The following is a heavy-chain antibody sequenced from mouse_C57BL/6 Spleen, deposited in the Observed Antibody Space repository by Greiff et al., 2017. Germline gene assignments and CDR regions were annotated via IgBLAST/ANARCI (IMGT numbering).Heavy chain of an antibody. D-gene: IGHD2-4*01. CDR1: GFSLTSYG. CDR2: IWGDGST. V-gene: IGHV2-3*01. CDR3: AKEGDYDGGPFEAWFAY. J-gene: IGHJ3*01. Sequence: QVQLKESGPGLVEPSQSLSITCTVSGFSLTSYGVSWVRQPPGKGLEWLGVIWGDGSTNYHSALISRLSISTDNSKSQVFLKRNSLQTDDTATYYCAKEGDYDGGPFEAWFAYWGQGTLVTVSA.